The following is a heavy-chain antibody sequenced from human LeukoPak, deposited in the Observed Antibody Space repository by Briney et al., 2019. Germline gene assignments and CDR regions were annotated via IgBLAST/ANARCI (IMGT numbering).Heavy chain of an antibody. CDR1: GGSISSGPYY. CDR3: ARERRIVWSTDY. J-gene: IGHJ4*02. D-gene: IGHD1-26*01. CDR2: IYTNGNI. V-gene: IGHV4-61*02. Sequence: SETLSLTCTVSGGSISSGPYYWSWIRQPAGKGLEWIGRIYTNGNIDYNPSLKSRVTISGDTSKNQFSLNLTTVTAADTALYFCARERRIVWSTDYWGQGALVIVSS.